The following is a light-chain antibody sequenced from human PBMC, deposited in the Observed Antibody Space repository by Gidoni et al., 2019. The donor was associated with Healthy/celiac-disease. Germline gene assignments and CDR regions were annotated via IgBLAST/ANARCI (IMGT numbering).Light chain of an antibody. CDR3: QQYDNLPYT. J-gene: IGKJ2*01. Sequence: DIQMTQSPSSLSASVGDRVTITGQASQDISNYLNLYQQKPGKAPKLLIYDASNLETGVPSRFSGSGSGTDFTFTISSLQPEDIATYYCQQYDNLPYTFGQGTKLEIK. V-gene: IGKV1-33*01. CDR2: DAS. CDR1: QDISNY.